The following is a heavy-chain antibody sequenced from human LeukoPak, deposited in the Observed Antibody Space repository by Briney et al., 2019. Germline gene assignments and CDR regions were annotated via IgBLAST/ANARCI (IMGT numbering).Heavy chain of an antibody. CDR2: IWPSYSET. V-gene: IGHV5-51*01. Sequence: GESLKISFKGSGFTFSNYWIGWVRQVPGKGLEWMGVIWPSYSETRYSPPFEGQVIISADKSITTAYLQWSSLKTSDTAMYYCAREVGSSSLTFDYWGQGTLVTVPS. CDR1: GFTFSNYW. CDR3: AREVGSSSLTFDY. D-gene: IGHD2-2*01. J-gene: IGHJ4*02.